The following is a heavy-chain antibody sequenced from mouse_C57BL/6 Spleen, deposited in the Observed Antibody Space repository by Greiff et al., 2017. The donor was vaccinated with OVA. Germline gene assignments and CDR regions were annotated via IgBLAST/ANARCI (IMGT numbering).Heavy chain of an antibody. V-gene: IGHV14-3*01. D-gene: IGHD1-1*01. Sequence: VQLQQSVAELVRPGASVKLSCTASGFNIKNTYMHWVKQRPEQGLEWIGRIDPANGNTKYAPKFQGKATITADTSSNTAYLQRSSLTSEDTAIYYCARSTTTVVPDWYFDVWGTGTTVTVSS. CDR2: IDPANGNT. CDR1: GFNIKNTY. J-gene: IGHJ1*03. CDR3: ARSTTTVVPDWYFDV.